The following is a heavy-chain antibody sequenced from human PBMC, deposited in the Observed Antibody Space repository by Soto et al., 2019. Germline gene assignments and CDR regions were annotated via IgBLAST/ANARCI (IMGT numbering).Heavy chain of an antibody. J-gene: IGHJ4*02. CDR2: INPSSGDT. CDR1: GYFFAGYY. CDR3: ARERCFFDSGGYHEKYFDF. Sequence: ASVNVSCKASGYFFAGYYLHWVRQAPGQGVEWMGWINPSSGDTEYGRKFEAWATMTSDKSTDTAYLDLSRLRSADTAGYYCARERCFFDSGGYHEKYFDFWGQGTLVTVSS. D-gene: IGHD3-22*01. V-gene: IGHV1-2*04.